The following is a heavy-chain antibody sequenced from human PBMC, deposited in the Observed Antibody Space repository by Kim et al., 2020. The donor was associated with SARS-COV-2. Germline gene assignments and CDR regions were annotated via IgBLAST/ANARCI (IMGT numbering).Heavy chain of an antibody. V-gene: IGHV3-9*01. CDR1: GFTFDDYA. CDR2: ISWNSGSI. D-gene: IGHD3-3*01. J-gene: IGHJ6*02. CDR3: AKDMRSSWSGYIPPYYYYGMDV. Sequence: PGGSLRLSCAASGFTFDDYAMHWVRQAPGKGLEWVSGISWNSGSIGYADSVKGRFTISRDNAKNSLYLQMNSLRAEDTALYYCAKDMRSSWSGYIPPYYYYGMDVWGQGTTVTVSS.